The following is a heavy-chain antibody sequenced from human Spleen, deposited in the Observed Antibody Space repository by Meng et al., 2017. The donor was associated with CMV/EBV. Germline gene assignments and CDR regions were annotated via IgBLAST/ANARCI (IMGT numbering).Heavy chain of an antibody. Sequence: ASVKVSCKASGYTFTGYYIHWVRQAPGQGLEWMGWINPNSRGTNYAQKFQGRVTMTRDTSISTAYMELSRLRSDDTAVYYCARDLPTYSSPGWHTDWGQGTLVTVSS. CDR2: INPNSRGT. CDR1: GYTFTGYY. CDR3: ARDLPTYSSPGWHTD. J-gene: IGHJ4*02. V-gene: IGHV1-2*02. D-gene: IGHD6-13*01.